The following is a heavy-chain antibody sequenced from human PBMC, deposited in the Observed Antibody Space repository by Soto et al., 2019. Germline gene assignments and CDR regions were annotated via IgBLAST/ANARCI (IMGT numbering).Heavy chain of an antibody. Sequence: PSETLSLTCTVSGGSISSSSYYWGWIRQPPGKGLEWIGSIYYSGSTYYNPSLKSRVTISVDTSKNQFSLKLSSVTAADTAVYYCARARMYSSSCFDYWGQGTLVTVSS. J-gene: IGHJ4*02. CDR1: GGSISSSSYY. V-gene: IGHV4-39*01. CDR2: IYYSGST. D-gene: IGHD6-6*01. CDR3: ARARMYSSSCFDY.